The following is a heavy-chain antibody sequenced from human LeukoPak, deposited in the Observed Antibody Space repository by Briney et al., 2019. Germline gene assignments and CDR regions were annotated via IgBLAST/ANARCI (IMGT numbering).Heavy chain of an antibody. CDR1: GYTFTYYG. CDR2: INTNTGNP. V-gene: IGHV7-4-1*02. D-gene: IGHD7-27*01. J-gene: IGHJ4*02. Sequence: ASVKVSCKASGYTFTYYGLNWVRQAPGQGLEWMGWINTNTGNPTYAQGFTGRFVFSLDTSVSTAYLQISSLKAEDTAVYYCARANWGDLLDYWGQGTLVTVSS. CDR3: ARANWGDLLDY.